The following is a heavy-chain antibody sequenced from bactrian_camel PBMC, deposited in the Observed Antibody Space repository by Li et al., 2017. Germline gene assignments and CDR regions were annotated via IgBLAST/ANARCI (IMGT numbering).Heavy chain of an antibody. D-gene: IGHD2*01. CDR2: ISTDGIT. V-gene: IGHV3S56*01. CDR1: GDTIGRYC. CDR3: AARSVCGAWFTVSTPSQFGV. Sequence: HVQLVESGGGSVQVGGSLRLSCVASGDTIGRYCMGWFRQAPGKEREFVSSISTDGITTYGETLMGRFTISLNSANNIVYLQMNSLEPEDSGVYYCAARSVCGAWFTVSTPSQFGVWGQGTQVTVS. J-gene: IGHJ6*01.